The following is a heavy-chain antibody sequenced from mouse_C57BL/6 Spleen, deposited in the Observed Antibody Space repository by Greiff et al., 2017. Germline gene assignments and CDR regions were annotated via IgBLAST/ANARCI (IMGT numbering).Heavy chain of an antibody. Sequence: QVQLQQSGPELVKPGASVKISCKASGYAFSSSWMNWVKQRPGKGLEWIGRIYPGDGDTNYNGKFKGKATLTADKSSSTAYMQLSSLTSEDSAVYFCARDGNEYYFDYWGQGTTLTVSS. J-gene: IGHJ2*01. CDR3: ARDGNEYYFDY. CDR2: IYPGDGDT. V-gene: IGHV1-82*01. CDR1: GYAFSSSW. D-gene: IGHD2-1*01.